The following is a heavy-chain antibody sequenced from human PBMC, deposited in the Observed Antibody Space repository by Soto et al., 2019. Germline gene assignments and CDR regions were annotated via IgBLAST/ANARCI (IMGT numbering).Heavy chain of an antibody. CDR1: GGTFSSYA. CDR3: SREGNTAIITTSSYYYGMDV. J-gene: IGHJ6*02. V-gene: IGHV1-69*06. D-gene: IGHD5-18*01. Sequence: QVQLVQSGAEVKKPGSSVKVSCKASGGTFSSYAINWVRQAPGQGLEWMGGIIPIFGTANYAQKFQGRVTINAEKTNSTAYKKLRSRRTENTAVYYCSREGNTAIITTSSYYYGMDVWGQGTTVTVSS. CDR2: IIPIFGTA.